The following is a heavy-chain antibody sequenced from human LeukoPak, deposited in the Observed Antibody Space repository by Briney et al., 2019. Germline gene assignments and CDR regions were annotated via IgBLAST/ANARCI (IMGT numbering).Heavy chain of an antibody. V-gene: IGHV3-23*01. J-gene: IGHJ4*02. Sequence: GGSLRLSCAASGFTFSSYAMNWVRQAPGKGLEWVSAISGSGGSTYYADSVKGRFTISRDNSKNTLYLQMNSLRAEDTAVYYCAKDGGLWVSAHWGNSWGRGTLVTVSS. CDR2: ISGSGGST. D-gene: IGHD3-16*01. CDR1: GFTFSSYA. CDR3: AKDGGLWVSAHWGNS.